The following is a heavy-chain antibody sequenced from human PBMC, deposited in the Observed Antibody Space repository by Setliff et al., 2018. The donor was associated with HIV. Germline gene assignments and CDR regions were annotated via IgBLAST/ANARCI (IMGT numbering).Heavy chain of an antibody. CDR1: GYTFTSYD. Sequence: ASVKVSCKASGYTFTSYDINWVRRATGQGLEWMGWMNPNSGYTCYAQKFQGRITMTRDTSLSTAYMDLLGLRSEDTAVYYCVVPAATGAPDSLDIWGQGTMVTVSS. CDR2: MNPNSGYT. D-gene: IGHD2-2*01. J-gene: IGHJ3*02. CDR3: VVPAATGAPDSLDI. V-gene: IGHV1-8*02.